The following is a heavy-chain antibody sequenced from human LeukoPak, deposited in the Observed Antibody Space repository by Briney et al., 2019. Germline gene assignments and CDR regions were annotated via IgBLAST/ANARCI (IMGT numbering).Heavy chain of an antibody. Sequence: PSETLSLTCTVSGGSISTYYWTWIRQPPGKGLEWIGYIYYSGRTKYSPSLKSRVTISVDTSKNQFSLKLSSVTAADTAVYYCARDRGSWSYYFDYWGQGTLVTVSS. V-gene: IGHV4-59*01. CDR1: GGSISTYY. D-gene: IGHD6-13*01. CDR2: IYYSGRT. J-gene: IGHJ4*02. CDR3: ARDRGSWSYYFDY.